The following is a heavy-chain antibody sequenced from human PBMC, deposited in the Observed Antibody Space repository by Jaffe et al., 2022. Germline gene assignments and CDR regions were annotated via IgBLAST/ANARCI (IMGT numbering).Heavy chain of an antibody. J-gene: IGHJ4*02. Sequence: EVQLVESGGGLVQPGGSLRLSCEASGFTVSGNYMNWVRQAPGKGLEWVSVIYGGGSTYYADSVKGRFTISRDNSKNTLYLQMNSLRVEDTAVYYCARALPGDTNTWYYFDYWGQGTLLTVSS. D-gene: IGHD6-13*01. CDR1: GFTVSGNY. CDR2: IYGGGST. V-gene: IGHV3-66*02. CDR3: ARALPGDTNTWYYFDY.